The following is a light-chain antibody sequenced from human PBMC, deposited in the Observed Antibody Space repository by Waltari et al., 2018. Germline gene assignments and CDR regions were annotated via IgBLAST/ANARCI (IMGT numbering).Light chain of an antibody. CDR1: NLGTYH. V-gene: IGLV3-21*02. CDR3: QVWDSTSDHWV. CDR2: DDT. J-gene: IGLJ3*02. Sequence: SYVLTQPPSVSVAPGQPARITCGGNNLGTYHVHWYQQKPGQAPVLVVYDDTDRPSGIPERFSGSNSGNTATLTISRVEAGDEADYHCQVWDSTSDHWVFGGGTKLTVL.